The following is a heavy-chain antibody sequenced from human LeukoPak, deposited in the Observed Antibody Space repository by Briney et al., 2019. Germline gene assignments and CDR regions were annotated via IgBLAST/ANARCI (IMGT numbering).Heavy chain of an antibody. J-gene: IGHJ4*02. CDR1: GGSFSGYY. V-gene: IGHV4-34*01. D-gene: IGHD4/OR15-4a*01. CDR3: ARGMGAKGFDY. CDR2: INHSGST. Sequence: SETLSLTCAVYGGSFSGYYWSWIRQPPGKGLEWIGEINHSGSTNYNPSLKSRVTISVDTSKNQFSLKLSSVTAADTAVYYYARGMGAKGFDYWGQGTLVTVSS.